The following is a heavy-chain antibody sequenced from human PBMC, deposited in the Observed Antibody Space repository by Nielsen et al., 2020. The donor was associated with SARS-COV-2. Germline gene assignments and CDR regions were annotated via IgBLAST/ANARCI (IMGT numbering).Heavy chain of an antibody. CDR2: ISSSSSYI. D-gene: IGHD2-15*01. J-gene: IGHJ5*02. CDR1: GFTVSSNY. V-gene: IGHV3-21*01. CDR3: ARDRGGYCSGGSCYDVNWFDP. Sequence: GGSLRLSCAASGFTVSSNYMSWVRQAPGKGLEWVSSISSSSSYIYYADSVKGRFTISRDNAKNSLYLQMNSLRAEDTAVYYCARDRGGYCSGGSCYDVNWFDPWGQGTLVTVSS.